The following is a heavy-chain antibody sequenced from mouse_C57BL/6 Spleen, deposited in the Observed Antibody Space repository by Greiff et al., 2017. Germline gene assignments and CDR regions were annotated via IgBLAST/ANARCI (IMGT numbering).Heavy chain of an antibody. Sequence: EVMLVESGGDLVKPGGSLKLSCAASGFTFSSYGMSWVRQTPDKRLEWVATISSGGSYTYYPDSVKGRFTISRDNAKNTLYLQMSSLKSEDTAMYYCARHDGHYGSGYAYYAMDYWGQGTSVTVSS. V-gene: IGHV5-6*01. CDR1: GFTFSSYG. D-gene: IGHD1-1*01. CDR2: ISSGGSYT. J-gene: IGHJ4*01. CDR3: ARHDGHYGSGYAYYAMDY.